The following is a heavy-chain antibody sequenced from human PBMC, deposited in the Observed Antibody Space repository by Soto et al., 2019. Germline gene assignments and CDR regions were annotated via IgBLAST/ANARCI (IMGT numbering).Heavy chain of an antibody. Sequence: GGSLRLSCAASGFTFSSYWMSWVRQAPGKGLEWVANIKQDGSEKYYVDSVKGRFTISRDNAKNSLYLQMNSLRAEDTAVYYCARDAMLNKWELSRNWFDPWGQGTLVTVSS. CDR3: ARDAMLNKWELSRNWFDP. CDR1: GFTFSSYW. J-gene: IGHJ5*02. CDR2: IKQDGSEK. V-gene: IGHV3-7*05. D-gene: IGHD1-26*01.